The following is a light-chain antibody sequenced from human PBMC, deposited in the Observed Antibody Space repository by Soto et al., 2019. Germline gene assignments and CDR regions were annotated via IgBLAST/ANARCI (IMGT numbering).Light chain of an antibody. CDR2: EVS. V-gene: IGLV2-14*01. CDR1: SSDVGGYNY. Sequence: QSALTQPASVSGSPGQSITVSCTGTSSDVGGYNYVSWYQQHPGKAPKLVIYEVSDRPSGVSNRFSASKSGNTASLTISRLQAVDEADYYCSSFTTSNTWVFGGGTQLTVL. CDR3: SSFTTSNTWV. J-gene: IGLJ3*02.